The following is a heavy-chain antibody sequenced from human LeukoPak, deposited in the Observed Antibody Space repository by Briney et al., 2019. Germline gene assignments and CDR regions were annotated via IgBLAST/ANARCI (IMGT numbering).Heavy chain of an antibody. D-gene: IGHD3-3*01. CDR2: IIPIFGTA. Sequence: ASVTVSCKASGGTFSSYAISWVRQAPGQGLEWMGGIIPIFGTANYAQKFQGRVTITADESTSTAYMELSSLRSEDTAVYYCARTFYYDFWSGSDYWGQGTLVTVSS. CDR1: GGTFSSYA. CDR3: ARTFYYDFWSGSDY. J-gene: IGHJ4*02. V-gene: IGHV1-69*13.